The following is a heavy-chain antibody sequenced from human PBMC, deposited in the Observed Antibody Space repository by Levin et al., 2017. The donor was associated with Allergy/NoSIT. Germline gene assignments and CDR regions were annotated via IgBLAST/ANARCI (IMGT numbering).Heavy chain of an antibody. D-gene: IGHD2-15*01. CDR1: GFTFSSYG. J-gene: IGHJ4*02. CDR2: ISASSSPI. V-gene: IGHV3-48*01. CDR3: ARAFCSGGRCYSGY. Sequence: GESLKISCAASGFTFSSYGMNWVRQAPGKGLEWVSYISASSSPIFYADSVKGRFTISRDNAKNSLYLQVNSLKVEDTAMYYCARAFCSGGRCYSGYWGQGTLVTVSS.